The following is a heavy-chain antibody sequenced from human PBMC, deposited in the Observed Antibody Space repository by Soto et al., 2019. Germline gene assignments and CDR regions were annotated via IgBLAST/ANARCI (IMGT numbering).Heavy chain of an antibody. D-gene: IGHD3-3*01. CDR2: MNPNSGNT. J-gene: IGHJ5*02. CDR1: GYTFTSYD. V-gene: IGHV1-8*01. CDR3: ARGLGAVTIFGVVILNWFDP. Sequence: QVQLVQSGAEVKKPGASVKVSCKASGYTFTSYDINWVRQATGQGLEWMGWMNPNSGNTGYAQKFQGRVTMTRNTSISTAYMELSRLRSEDTAVYYCARGLGAVTIFGVVILNWFDPWGQGTLVTVSS.